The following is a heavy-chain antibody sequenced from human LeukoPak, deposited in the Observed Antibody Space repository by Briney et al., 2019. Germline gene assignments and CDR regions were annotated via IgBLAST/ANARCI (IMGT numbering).Heavy chain of an antibody. D-gene: IGHD3-10*01. CDR2: ISGSGGST. CDR3: AKDLSGLWFGELSSHPLDY. J-gene: IGHJ4*02. Sequence: GGSLRLSCAASGFTFSSYAMSWVRQAPGKGLEWVSAISGSGGSTYYADSVKGRFTISRDNSKNTLYLQMNSLRAEDTAVYYCAKDLSGLWFGELSSHPLDYWGQGTLVTVSS. CDR1: GFTFSSYA. V-gene: IGHV3-23*01.